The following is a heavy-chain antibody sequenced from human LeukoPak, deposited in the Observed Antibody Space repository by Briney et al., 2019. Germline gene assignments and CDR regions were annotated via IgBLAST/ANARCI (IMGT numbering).Heavy chain of an antibody. CDR2: ISAYNGNI. CDR3: ARGEGIVGATALAY. CDR1: GYTFTSYG. D-gene: IGHD1-26*01. J-gene: IGHJ4*02. Sequence: ASVKVSCKASGYTFTSYGISWVRQAPGQGLEWMGWISAYNGNINYAQKLQGRVTMTTDTSTSTAYMELRSLRSDDTAVYYCARGEGIVGATALAYWGQGTLVTVSS. V-gene: IGHV1-18*01.